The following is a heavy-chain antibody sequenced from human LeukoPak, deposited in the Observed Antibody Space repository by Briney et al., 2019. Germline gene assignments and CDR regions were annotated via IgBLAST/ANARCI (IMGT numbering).Heavy chain of an antibody. CDR2: IIPIFVAA. CDR1: GGTFSSYA. CDR3: ERLSGYCSGGSCPNWFDP. Sequence: GSSVKVSCKASGGTFSSYAISWVRQAPGQGLEWMGGIIPIFVAANYAQKFQGRVTITADKSTSTAYMELSSMKSEDTAVYYCERLSGYCSGGSCPNWFDPWGQGTLVTVSS. V-gene: IGHV1-69*06. J-gene: IGHJ5*02. D-gene: IGHD2-15*01.